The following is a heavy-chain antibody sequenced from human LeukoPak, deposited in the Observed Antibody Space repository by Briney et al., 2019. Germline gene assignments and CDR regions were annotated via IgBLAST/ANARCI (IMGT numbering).Heavy chain of an antibody. CDR1: GFTFNTYG. CDR2: ISYDGSNK. D-gene: IGHD3-22*01. V-gene: IGHV3-30*03. Sequence: PGKSLRLSCEASGFTFNTYGMHWVRQAPGKGLEWVAVISYDGSNKYYADSVKGRFTISRDNSKNTLFVQMSSLRAEDTAVYYCARGEYYSDTSSYFDYWGQGTLVTVSS. J-gene: IGHJ4*02. CDR3: ARGEYYSDTSSYFDY.